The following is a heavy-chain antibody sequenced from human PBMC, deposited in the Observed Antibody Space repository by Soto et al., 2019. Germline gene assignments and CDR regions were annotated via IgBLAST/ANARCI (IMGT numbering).Heavy chain of an antibody. CDR3: VKLAEYGVDEG. CDR1: GFTFSMYS. CDR2: ISDDGRST. J-gene: IGHJ4*02. Sequence: SCSASGFTFSMYSMHWIRQAPGKGLEYVSAISDDGRSTYYADSVKGGYTISRDNSNNAVFLQMSSLRPDDTAVYYCVKLAEYGVDEGWGLGTRVTVSS. D-gene: IGHD4-17*01. V-gene: IGHV3-64D*06.